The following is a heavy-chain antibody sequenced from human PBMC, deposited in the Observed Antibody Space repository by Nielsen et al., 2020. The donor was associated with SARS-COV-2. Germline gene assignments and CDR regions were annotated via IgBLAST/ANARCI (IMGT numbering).Heavy chain of an antibody. Sequence: SLKISCAASGFSFSNYGMHWVRQAPGKGLEWVSGISWNSGSIGYADSVKGRFTISRDNAKNSLYLQMNSLRAEDTALYYCANPDYWGQGTLVTVSS. CDR3: ANPDY. V-gene: IGHV3-9*01. CDR1: GFSFSNYG. CDR2: ISWNSGSI. J-gene: IGHJ4*02.